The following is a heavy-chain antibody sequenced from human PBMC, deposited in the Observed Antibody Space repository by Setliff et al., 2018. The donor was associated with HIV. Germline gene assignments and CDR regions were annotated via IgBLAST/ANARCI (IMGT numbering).Heavy chain of an antibody. D-gene: IGHD3-3*01. CDR3: AKELGFWSGYSGPPLAY. V-gene: IGHV3-23*01. CDR1: GLPFYNYW. J-gene: IGHJ4*02. Sequence: GGSLRLSCVASGLPFYNYWMTWLRRAPGRGLEWVSAILSTGERTFYADSVKGRFTISRDNSKNTLYLQMNSLRAEDTAVYYCAKELGFWSGYSGPPLAYWGQGTLVTVSS. CDR2: ILSTGERT.